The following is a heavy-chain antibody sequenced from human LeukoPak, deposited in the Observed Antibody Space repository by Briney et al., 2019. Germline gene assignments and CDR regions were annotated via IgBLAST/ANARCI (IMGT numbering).Heavy chain of an antibody. Sequence: ASVKVSCKASGYTFTSYGISWVRQAPGQGLERMGWISAYNGNTNYAQKLQGRVTMTTDTSTSTAYMELRSLRSDDTAVYYCARAPLPAAAEGYWFDPWGQGTLVTVSS. D-gene: IGHD2-2*01. CDR3: ARAPLPAAAEGYWFDP. CDR2: ISAYNGNT. V-gene: IGHV1-18*01. CDR1: GYTFTSYG. J-gene: IGHJ5*02.